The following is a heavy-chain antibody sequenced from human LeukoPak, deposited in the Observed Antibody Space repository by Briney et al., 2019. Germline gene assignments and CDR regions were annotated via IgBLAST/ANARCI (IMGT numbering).Heavy chain of an antibody. J-gene: IGHJ4*02. CDR3: AKATSYYYDSSGSFFDY. CDR1: GFTFDDYA. V-gene: IGHV3-9*01. D-gene: IGHD3-22*01. CDR2: ISWNSGSI. Sequence: GGSLRLSCAASGFTFDDYAMHWVRQAPGKGLEWVSDISWNSGSIGYADSVKGRFTISRDNAKNSLYLQMNSLRAEDTALYYCAKATSYYYDSSGSFFDYWGQGTLVTVSS.